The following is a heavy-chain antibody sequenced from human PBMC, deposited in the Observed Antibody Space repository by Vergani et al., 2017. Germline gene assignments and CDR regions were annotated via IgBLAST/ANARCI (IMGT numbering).Heavy chain of an antibody. CDR1: GGSISSYY. CDR2: IYYSGST. CDR3: ARVAVAVAGTYFDY. D-gene: IGHD6-19*01. J-gene: IGHJ4*02. Sequence: QVQLQESGPGLVKPSETLSLTCTVSGGSISSYYWSWIRQPPGKGLEWIGYIYYSGSTNYNPSLKSRVTISVDTSKNQFSLKLSSVTAADTAVYYCARVAVAVAGTYFDYWGQGTLVTVSS. V-gene: IGHV4-59*01.